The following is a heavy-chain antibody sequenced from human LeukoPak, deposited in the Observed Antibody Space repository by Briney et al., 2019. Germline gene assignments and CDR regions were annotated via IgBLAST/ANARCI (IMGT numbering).Heavy chain of an antibody. V-gene: IGHV4-31*03. Sequence: SETLSLTCTVSGGSISSGGYYWSWIRQHPGKGLEWIGYIYYSGSTYYNPSLKSRVTISVDTSKNQFSLKLSSVTAADTAVYYCARMVGALDAFDIWGQGTMVTVSS. CDR1: GGSISSGGYY. CDR2: IYYSGST. J-gene: IGHJ3*02. CDR3: ARMVGALDAFDI. D-gene: IGHD1-26*01.